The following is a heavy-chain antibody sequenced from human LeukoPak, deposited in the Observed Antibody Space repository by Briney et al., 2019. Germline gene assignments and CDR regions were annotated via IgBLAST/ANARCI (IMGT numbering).Heavy chain of an antibody. CDR2: ISSSSSYI. CDR3: ARRLSGSYHFDY. CDR1: GFTFSSYN. Sequence: GGSLRLSCAASGFTFSSYNMNWVRQAPGKGLGWVSSISSSSSYIYYGDSVKGRFTISRDNAKNSLYLQMNSLRAEDTAVYYCARRLSGSYHFDYWGQGTLVTVSS. V-gene: IGHV3-21*01. J-gene: IGHJ4*02. D-gene: IGHD1-26*01.